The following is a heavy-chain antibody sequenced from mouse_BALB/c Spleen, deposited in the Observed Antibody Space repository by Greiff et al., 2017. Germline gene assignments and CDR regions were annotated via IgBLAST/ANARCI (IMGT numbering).Heavy chain of an antibody. CDR2: ISDGGSYT. CDR1: GFTFSDYY. D-gene: IGHD1-1*01. J-gene: IGHJ3*01. CDR3: ARDGGGYYGAWFAY. Sequence: EVQGVESGGGLVKPGGSLKLSCAASGFTFSDYYMYWVRQTPEKRLEWVATISDGGSYTYYPDSVKGRFTISRDNAKNNLYLQMSSLKSEDTAMYYCARDGGGYYGAWFAYWGQGTLVTVSA. V-gene: IGHV5-4*02.